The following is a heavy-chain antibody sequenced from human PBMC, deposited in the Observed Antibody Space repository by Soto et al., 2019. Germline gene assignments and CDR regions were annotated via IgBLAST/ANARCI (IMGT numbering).Heavy chain of an antibody. J-gene: IGHJ6*03. D-gene: IGHD3-3*01. CDR2: ISSSSSYI. CDR1: GFPISSYS. Sequence: GGSLRLSCAASGFPISSYSMNWVRQAPGKGLEWVSSISSSSSYIYYADSVKGRFTISRDNAKNSLYLQMNSLRAEDTAVYYCARPPYTIFGVVESPLDYMDVWGKGTTVTVSS. V-gene: IGHV3-21*01. CDR3: ARPPYTIFGVVESPLDYMDV.